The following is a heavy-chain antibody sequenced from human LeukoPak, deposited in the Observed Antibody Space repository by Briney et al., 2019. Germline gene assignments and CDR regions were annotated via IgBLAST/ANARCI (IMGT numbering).Heavy chain of an antibody. CDR1: GYTFTKYY. D-gene: IGHD5-18*01. CDR2: IIPIFGTA. Sequence: SVKVSCKTSGYTFTKYYMHWVRQAPGQGLEWMGGIIPIFGTANYAQKFQGRVTITTDESTSTAYMELSSLRSEDTAVYYCASRESHVDTDMVVDYWGQGTLVTVSS. CDR3: ASRESHVDTDMVVDY. J-gene: IGHJ4*02. V-gene: IGHV1-69*05.